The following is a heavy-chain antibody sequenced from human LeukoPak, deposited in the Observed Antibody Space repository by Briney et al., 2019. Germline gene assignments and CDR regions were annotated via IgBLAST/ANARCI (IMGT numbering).Heavy chain of an antibody. CDR2: IWYDGSNK. CDR3: ARERVVVVPAAHYYYYYYMDV. CDR1: GFTFSSYV. J-gene: IGHJ6*03. V-gene: IGHV3-33*01. Sequence: GGSLRLSCAASGFTFSSYVMHWVRQAPGKGLEWVAVIWYDGSNKYYTDSVKGRFTISRDNSKNTLYLQMNSLRAEDTAVYYCARERVVVVPAAHYYYYYYMDVWGKGTTVTVSS. D-gene: IGHD2-2*01.